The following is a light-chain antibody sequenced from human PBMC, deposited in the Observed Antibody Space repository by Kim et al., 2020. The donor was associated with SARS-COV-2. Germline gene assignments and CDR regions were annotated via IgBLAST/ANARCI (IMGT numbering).Light chain of an antibody. V-gene: IGLV2-23*02. CDR1: SSDVGSYNL. Sequence: QSITISCTGTSSDVGSYNLVSWYQQHPVKAPKLRIYEVSKRPSGVSSRFSGSKSGNTASLTISGLQAEDEADYYCCSYAGSSTLVFGGGTKLTVL. CDR2: EVS. CDR3: CSYAGSSTLV. J-gene: IGLJ2*01.